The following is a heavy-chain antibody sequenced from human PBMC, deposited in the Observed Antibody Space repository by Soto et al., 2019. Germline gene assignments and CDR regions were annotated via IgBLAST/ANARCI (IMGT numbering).Heavy chain of an antibody. CDR2: ISYDGSNK. D-gene: IGHD1-20*01. V-gene: IGHV3-30*03. J-gene: IGHJ4*02. CDR1: GFTFSSYG. CDR3: ARLYNWNYVDY. Sequence: PGGSLRLSCAASGFTFSSYGMHWVRQAPGKGLEWVAVISYDGSNKYYADSVKGRFTISRDNSKNTLYLQMNSLRAGDTAVYYCARLYNWNYVDYWGQGTLVTVSS.